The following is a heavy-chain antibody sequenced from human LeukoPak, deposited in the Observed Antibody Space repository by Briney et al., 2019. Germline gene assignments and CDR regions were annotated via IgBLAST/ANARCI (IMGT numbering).Heavy chain of an antibody. D-gene: IGHD2-21*02. J-gene: IGHJ3*02. Sequence: GGSLRLSCAASGFTFSNAWMSWVRQAPGKGLEWVGRIKSKTDGGTTDYAAPVKGRFTISRDDSKNTLYLQMNSLKTEDTAVYYCTTAGGAYCGGDCYPRGAFDIWGQGTMVTVSS. V-gene: IGHV3-15*01. CDR1: GFTFSNAW. CDR2: IKSKTDGGTT. CDR3: TTAGGAYCGGDCYPRGAFDI.